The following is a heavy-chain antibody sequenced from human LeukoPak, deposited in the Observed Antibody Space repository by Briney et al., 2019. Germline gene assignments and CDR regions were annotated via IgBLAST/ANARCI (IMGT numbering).Heavy chain of an antibody. CDR3: AKVRFLEWLYGPYYFDY. CDR2: ISGSGGST. J-gene: IGHJ4*02. CDR1: GFTFSSYA. D-gene: IGHD3-3*01. V-gene: IGHV3-23*01. Sequence: GGSLRLSCAASGFTFSSYAMSWVRQAPGKGLGWVSAISGSGGSTYYADSVKGRFTISRDNSKNTLYLQMNSLRAEDTAVYYCAKVRFLEWLYGPYYFDYWGQGTLVTVSS.